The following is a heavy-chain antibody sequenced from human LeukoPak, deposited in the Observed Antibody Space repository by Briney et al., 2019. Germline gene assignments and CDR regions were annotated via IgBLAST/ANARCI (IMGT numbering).Heavy chain of an antibody. CDR2: INHSGST. CDR1: GGSSSGYY. J-gene: IGHJ4*02. V-gene: IGHV4-34*01. Sequence: SETLSLTCAVYGGSSSGYYWSWIRQPPGKGLEWIGEINHSGSTNYNPSLKSRVTISVDTSKNQFSLKLSSVTAADTAVYYCAREEMATTALDYWGQGTLVTVSS. D-gene: IGHD5-24*01. CDR3: AREEMATTALDY.